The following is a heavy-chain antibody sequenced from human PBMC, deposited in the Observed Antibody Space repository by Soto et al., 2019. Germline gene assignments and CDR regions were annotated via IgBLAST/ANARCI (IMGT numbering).Heavy chain of an antibody. J-gene: IGHJ2*01. Sequence: QVQLQESGPGLVKPSETLSLTCTVSGGSVSSGSYYWSWIRQPPGKGLEWIGYIYYSGSTNYNPSLKSRVTISVDTSKNQFSLKLSCVTAADTAVYYCARAMAPYSSSWFSRYFDLWGRGSLVTVSS. CDR3: ARAMAPYSSSWFSRYFDL. V-gene: IGHV4-61*01. D-gene: IGHD6-13*01. CDR2: IYYSGST. CDR1: GGSVSSGSYY.